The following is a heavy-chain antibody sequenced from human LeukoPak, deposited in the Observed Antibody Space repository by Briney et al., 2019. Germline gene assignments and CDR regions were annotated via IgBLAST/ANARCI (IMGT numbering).Heavy chain of an antibody. CDR1: GFTFDDYG. D-gene: IGHD2-2*01. V-gene: IGHV3-20*01. J-gene: IGHJ5*02. Sequence: GGSLRLSCAASGFTFDDYGMSWARQAPGKGLEWVSGINWNGGSTGYADSAKGRFTISRDNAKNSLYLQMNSLRAEDTALYHCARGREGRYCSSTSCSLNWFDPWGQGTLVTVSS. CDR2: INWNGGST. CDR3: ARGREGRYCSSTSCSLNWFDP.